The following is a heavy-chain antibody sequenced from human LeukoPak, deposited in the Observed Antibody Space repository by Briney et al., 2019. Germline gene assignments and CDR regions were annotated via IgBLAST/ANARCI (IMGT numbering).Heavy chain of an antibody. V-gene: IGHV3-53*01. Sequence: GGSLRLSCAASGFTFSNYNMNWVRQAPGKGLEWVSVIYSGGSTYYADSVKGRFTISRDNSKNTLYLQMNSLRAEDTAVYYCARVKDAFDIWGQGTMVTVSS. CDR1: GFTFSNYN. CDR2: IYSGGST. J-gene: IGHJ3*02. CDR3: ARVKDAFDI.